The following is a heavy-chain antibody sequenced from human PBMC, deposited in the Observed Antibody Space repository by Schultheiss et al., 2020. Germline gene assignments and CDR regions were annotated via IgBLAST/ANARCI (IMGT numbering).Heavy chain of an antibody. J-gene: IGHJ4*02. D-gene: IGHD6-13*01. CDR3: ARHVSGAAAVDY. V-gene: IGHV4-31*03. Sequence: SETLSLTCTVSGGSISSCGYYWSWIRQHPGKGLEWIGYIYYSGSTYYTPSLKSRVTISVDTSKNQFSLKLSSVTAADTAVYYCARHVSGAAAVDYWGQGTLVNVSS. CDR1: GGSISSCGYY. CDR2: IYYSGST.